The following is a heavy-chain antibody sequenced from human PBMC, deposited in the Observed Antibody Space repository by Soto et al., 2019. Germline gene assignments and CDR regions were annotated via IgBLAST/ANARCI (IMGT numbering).Heavy chain of an antibody. CDR3: VGAQYYFDY. CDR2: ISYDGSDK. V-gene: IGHV3-30*03. CDR1: GFPFTSYG. Sequence: QVQLVESGGGVVQPGRSLRLSCAASGFPFTSYGMHWVREGPDKGLEWVAIISYDGSDKYYADSVKGRFTISRDNSKNTLYLQMNSLRPEDTALYYCVGAQYYFDYPGQGTLVIVSS. D-gene: IGHD3-10*01. J-gene: IGHJ4*02.